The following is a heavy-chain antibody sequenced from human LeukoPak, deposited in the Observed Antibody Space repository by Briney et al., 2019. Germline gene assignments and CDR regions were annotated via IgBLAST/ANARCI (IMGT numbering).Heavy chain of an antibody. Sequence: GGSLRLSCAASGFTFSSYAMHWVRQAPGKGLEWVAVISYDGSNKYYADSVKGRFTISRDNFKNTLYLQMNSLRAEDTAVYYCARVTTGEFDYWGQGTLVTVSS. V-gene: IGHV3-30*04. CDR1: GFTFSSYA. J-gene: IGHJ4*02. CDR2: ISYDGSNK. D-gene: IGHD1-1*01. CDR3: ARVTTGEFDY.